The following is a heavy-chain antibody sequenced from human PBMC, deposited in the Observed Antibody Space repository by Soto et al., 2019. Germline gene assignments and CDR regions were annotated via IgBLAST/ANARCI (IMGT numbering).Heavy chain of an antibody. J-gene: IGHJ4*02. CDR1: GFTFSSYA. V-gene: IGHV3-23*01. CDR3: AFNSGSGSYYFDY. D-gene: IGHD3-10*01. CDR2: ISGGGETT. Sequence: PGESLKISCAASGFTFSSYAMSWVRQAPGKGLECVSAISGGGETTYYADSVKGRFTISRDNSKNTLYLQMNSLRAEDTAVYYCAFNSGSGSYYFDYWGQGTLVTVSS.